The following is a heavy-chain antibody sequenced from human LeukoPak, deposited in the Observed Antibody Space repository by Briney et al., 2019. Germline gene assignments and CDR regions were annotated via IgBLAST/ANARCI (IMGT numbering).Heavy chain of an antibody. V-gene: IGHV3-23*01. CDR1: GFTFSSYA. J-gene: IGHJ4*02. D-gene: IGHD6-13*01. Sequence: GGSLRLSCAASGFTFSSYAMSWVRQAPGKGLEWVSSITGNGDSTYYADSVKGRFTISRDNSKNTLYLQMNSLRVEDTAVYYCAKESDVAAAGIDYWGQGTLVTVSS. CDR3: AKESDVAAAGIDY. CDR2: ITGNGDST.